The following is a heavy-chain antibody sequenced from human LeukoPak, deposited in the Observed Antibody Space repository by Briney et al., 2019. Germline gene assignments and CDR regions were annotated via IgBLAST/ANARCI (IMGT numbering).Heavy chain of an antibody. V-gene: IGHV4-59*01. Sequence: SETQSLTCTVSVDSISGYYWSWIRQPPGKGLGWLGYMYYGGKTNSNPSLKSRLTTSLKTSKNQCSLKLSSLTAADTAVYYYARGKYYFDYWGQGTLVTVSS. CDR2: MYYGGKT. CDR3: ARGKYYFDY. CDR1: VDSISGYY. J-gene: IGHJ4*02.